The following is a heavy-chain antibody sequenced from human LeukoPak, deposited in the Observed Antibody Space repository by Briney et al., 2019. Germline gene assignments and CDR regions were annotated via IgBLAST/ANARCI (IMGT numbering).Heavy chain of an antibody. CDR1: CVSMSAYQ. CDR2: INTKGET. V-gene: IGHV4-4*09. J-gene: IGHJ4*02. Sequence: SETLSLTCTVSCVSMSAYQWSWVRQSPEKGLEWIGCINTKGETTYNPSLKSRLTISVDTSKNQFSLKLSSVTAADTAVYSCARGSRRNNPKPWDYWGQGTLVTVSS. CDR3: ARGSRRNNPKPWDY. D-gene: IGHD1/OR15-1a*01.